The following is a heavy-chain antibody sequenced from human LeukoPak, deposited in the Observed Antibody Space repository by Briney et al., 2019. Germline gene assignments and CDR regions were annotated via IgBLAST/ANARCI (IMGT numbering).Heavy chain of an antibody. CDR3: ARVFQTGGSLDY. V-gene: IGHV3-48*04. Sequence: GGSLRLSCAASGFTFSSYAMSWVRQAPGKGLEWVSAISGSGSTIYYADSVKGRFTISRDNAKNSLYLQMNSLRAEDTAVYYCARVFQTGGSLDYWGQGTLVTVSS. CDR1: GFTFSSYA. J-gene: IGHJ4*02. D-gene: IGHD7-27*01. CDR2: ISGSGSTI.